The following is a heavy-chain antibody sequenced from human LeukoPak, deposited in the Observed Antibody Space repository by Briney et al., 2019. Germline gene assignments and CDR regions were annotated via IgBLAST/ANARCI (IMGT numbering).Heavy chain of an antibody. V-gene: IGHV3-21*04. Sequence: PGGSLRLSCAASGFTFSSYSMNWVRQAPGKGLEWVSSISSSSSYIYYADSVKGRFTISRDNSKNTLYLQMNSLRAEDTAVYYCAKDQQWLVSDYWGQGTLVTVSS. CDR2: ISSSSSYI. CDR3: AKDQQWLVSDY. J-gene: IGHJ4*02. CDR1: GFTFSSYS. D-gene: IGHD6-19*01.